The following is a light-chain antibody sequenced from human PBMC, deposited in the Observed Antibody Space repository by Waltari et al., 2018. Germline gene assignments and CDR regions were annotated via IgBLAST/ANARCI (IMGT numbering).Light chain of an antibody. CDR2: SAF. Sequence: DSQMTQSPSSLSASLEDRVTITCRESRTISNDLNWYQQKPGKAPKLLIYSAFRLQSGVPSRFSGGGSGTDFTLTISSLQAEDFATYYCQQSYSLPLTFGGGTKVEMK. CDR3: QQSYSLPLT. V-gene: IGKV1-39*01. CDR1: RTISND. J-gene: IGKJ4*01.